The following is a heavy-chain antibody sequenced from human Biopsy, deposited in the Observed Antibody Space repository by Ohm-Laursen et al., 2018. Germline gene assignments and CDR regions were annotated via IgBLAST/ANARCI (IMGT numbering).Heavy chain of an antibody. J-gene: IGHJ4*02. V-gene: IGHV3-15*05. D-gene: IGHD6-19*01. CDR3: TAGIPGLSRSSDY. Sequence: SLRLSCAASGFTFSAAWMYWVRQAPGKGLECVALVKSNANGGTTEYPAPVEGRFSISRDDSRNTVYLHMSSLNTDDTAMYFCTAGIPGLSRSSDYWAREPWSSSLQ. CDR2: VKSNANGGTT. CDR1: GFTFSAAW.